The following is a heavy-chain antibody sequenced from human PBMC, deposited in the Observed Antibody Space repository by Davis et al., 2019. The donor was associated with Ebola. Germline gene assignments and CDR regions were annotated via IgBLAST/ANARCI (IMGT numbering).Heavy chain of an antibody. J-gene: IGHJ5*02. Sequence: GESLKISCAASGFTFSSYAMSWVRQAPGKGLEWVSAISGSGGSTYYADSVKGRFTISRDNAKNTLYLQMNSLRAEDTAVYYCTRGGNWFDPWGQGTLVTVSS. CDR3: TRGGNWFDP. CDR1: GFTFSSYA. CDR2: ISGSGGST. V-gene: IGHV3-23*01.